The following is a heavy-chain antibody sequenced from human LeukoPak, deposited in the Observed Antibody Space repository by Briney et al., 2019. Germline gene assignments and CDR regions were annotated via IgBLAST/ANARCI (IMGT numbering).Heavy chain of an antibody. J-gene: IGHJ4*02. CDR1: GFTFSSYE. CDR3: AKASAMIVVVSKHFDY. D-gene: IGHD3-22*01. V-gene: IGHV3-53*01. Sequence: GGSLRLSCAASGFTFSSYEMNWVRHAPGKGLEWVSVLYSGGSTYYADSVKGRFTISRDNSKSTLYLQMNSLRAEDTAVYYCAKASAMIVVVSKHFDYWGQGTLVTVSS. CDR2: LYSGGST.